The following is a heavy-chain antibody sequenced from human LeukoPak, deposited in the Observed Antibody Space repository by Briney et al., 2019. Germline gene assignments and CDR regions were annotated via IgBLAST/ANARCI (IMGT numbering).Heavy chain of an antibody. CDR1: GFTFSSYE. CDR2: INRNGGTT. D-gene: IGHD3-16*01. J-gene: IGHJ4*02. Sequence: GGSLRLSCAASGFTFSSYEMNWVRQAPGKGLEWVSGINRNGGTTGYADSVRGRFTISRDNAKNSLYLQMNSLRAEDTALYHCARKGLGGELGGFDCWGQGTLVTVSS. V-gene: IGHV3-20*01. CDR3: ARKGLGGELGGFDC.